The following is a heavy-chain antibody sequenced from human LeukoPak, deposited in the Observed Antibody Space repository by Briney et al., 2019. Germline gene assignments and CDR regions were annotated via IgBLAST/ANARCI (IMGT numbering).Heavy chain of an antibody. CDR3: ARGQRRYHYDSSGYSTEYYFDY. J-gene: IGHJ4*02. Sequence: KSSETLSLTCTVSGYSITSGYSWGWIRQPPGKGLEWIGSIHHSGGTYYNPSLKSRVTISVDTSKNQFSLKLSSVTAADTAVYYCARGQRRYHYDSSGYSTEYYFDYWGQGTLVTVSS. CDR1: GYSITSGYS. CDR2: IHHSGGT. D-gene: IGHD3-22*01. V-gene: IGHV4-38-2*02.